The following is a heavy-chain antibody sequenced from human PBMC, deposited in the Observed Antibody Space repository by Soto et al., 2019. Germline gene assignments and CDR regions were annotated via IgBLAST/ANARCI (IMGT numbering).Heavy chain of an antibody. CDR3: ARDIGSYAYAEGY. J-gene: IGHJ4*02. Sequence: SETLSLTCNVSGGSINSYWWSWIRQPAGKGLEWIGRVYSSGTTDYNPSLNSRATMSVETSKNQFSLKLTSVTAADTAVYYCARDIGSYAYAEGYWGQGIQVTVSS. V-gene: IGHV4-4*07. CDR1: GGSINSYW. CDR2: VYSSGTT. D-gene: IGHD2-2*01.